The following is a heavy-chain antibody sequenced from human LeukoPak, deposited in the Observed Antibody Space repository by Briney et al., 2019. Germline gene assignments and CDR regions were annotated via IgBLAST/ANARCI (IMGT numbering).Heavy chain of an antibody. Sequence: GGSLRLSCAASGISFNIHAMHWVRQAPGKGLEWVSSVGGGDDAHYADSVKGRFTVSRDDSKNTVYLQMNSLRAEDTAVYYCARDGAIDYWGQGTLVTVSS. CDR3: ARDGAIDY. CDR1: GISFNIHA. J-gene: IGHJ4*02. CDR2: VGGGDDA. V-gene: IGHV3-23*01.